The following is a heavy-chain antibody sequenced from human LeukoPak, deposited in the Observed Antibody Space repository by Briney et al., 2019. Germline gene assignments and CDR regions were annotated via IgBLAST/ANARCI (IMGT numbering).Heavy chain of an antibody. CDR2: ISGSGGST. V-gene: IGHV3-23*01. CDR1: GFKFNNYV. J-gene: IGHJ4*02. D-gene: IGHD3-3*01. Sequence: GGSLRLSCVASGFKFNNYVMNWVRQAPGKGLEWVSGISGSGGSTHYAGSVKGRFTIFRDNSKNTLYLQMNNLGADDTAVYYCARGPNSDFWSGYSNYFDFWGQGILVTVSS. CDR3: ARGPNSDFWSGYSNYFDF.